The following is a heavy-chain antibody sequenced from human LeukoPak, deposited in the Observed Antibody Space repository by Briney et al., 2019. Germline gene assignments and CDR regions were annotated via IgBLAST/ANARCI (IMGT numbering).Heavy chain of an antibody. J-gene: IGHJ3*02. D-gene: IGHD6-19*01. CDR1: GFTFSSYA. Sequence: GGSLRLSCAASGFTFSSYAMHWVRQAPGKGLEWVAVISYDGSNKYYADSVKGRFTISRDNSKNTLYLQMNSLRAEDTAVYYCARQWLAPNAVHAFDIWGQGTMVTVSS. CDR3: ARQWLAPNAVHAFDI. V-gene: IGHV3-30-3*01. CDR2: ISYDGSNK.